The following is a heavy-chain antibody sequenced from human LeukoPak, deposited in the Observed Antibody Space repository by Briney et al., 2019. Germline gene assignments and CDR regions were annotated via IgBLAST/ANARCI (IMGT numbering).Heavy chain of an antibody. Sequence: SETLSLTCTVSGGSISSYYWSWIRQPAGKGLEWIERIYTSGSTNYNPSLKSRVTMSVDTSKNQFSLKLSSVTAADTAVYYCARDGFRYYYDSSGYYSPTYYFDYWGQGTPVTVSS. J-gene: IGHJ4*02. CDR3: ARDGFRYYYDSSGYYSPTYYFDY. CDR2: IYTSGST. CDR1: GGSISSYY. D-gene: IGHD3-22*01. V-gene: IGHV4-4*07.